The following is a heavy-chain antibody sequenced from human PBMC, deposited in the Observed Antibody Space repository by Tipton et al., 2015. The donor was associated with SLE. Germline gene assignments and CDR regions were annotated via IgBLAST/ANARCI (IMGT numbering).Heavy chain of an antibody. CDR1: GFTFNDHW. CDR3: ARHQTNNYGSGSPFDD. CDR2: INQDGSNL. V-gene: IGHV3-7*01. J-gene: IGHJ4*02. D-gene: IGHD3-10*01. Sequence: SLRLSCAASGFTFNDHWMYWVRQTPGKGLEWVANINQDGSNLAYVDSVRGRFSISRDNAQNSLILQMNGLRADDTAVYYCARHQTNNYGSGSPFDDWGQGTLVTVSS.